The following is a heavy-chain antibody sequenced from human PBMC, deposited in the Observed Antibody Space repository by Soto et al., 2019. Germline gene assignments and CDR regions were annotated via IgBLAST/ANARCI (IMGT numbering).Heavy chain of an antibody. V-gene: IGHV3-30-3*01. D-gene: IGHD3-3*01. CDR1: GFTFSSYA. CDR2: ISYDGSNK. CDR3: ARDRSSGRLLEWVGLDAFDI. J-gene: IGHJ3*02. Sequence: GGSLRLSCAASGFTFSSYAMHWVRQAPGKGLEWVAVISYDGSNKYYADSVKGRFTISRDNSKNTLYLQMNSLRAEDTAVYYCARDRSSGRLLEWVGLDAFDIWGQGTMVTVSS.